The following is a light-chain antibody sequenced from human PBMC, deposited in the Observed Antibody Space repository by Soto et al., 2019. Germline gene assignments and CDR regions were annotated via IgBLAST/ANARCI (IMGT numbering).Light chain of an antibody. V-gene: IGKV1-39*01. Sequence: DIQMTQSPSSLSASVGDRVTITCRASQSISSYLNWYQQKPGKAPKFLIYAASSLQSGVPSRFSGSGSGTDFTLTISSLQPEDFATYYCQQSYSTPQTFGQGPKLEIK. CDR1: QSISSY. CDR2: AAS. CDR3: QQSYSTPQT. J-gene: IGKJ2*01.